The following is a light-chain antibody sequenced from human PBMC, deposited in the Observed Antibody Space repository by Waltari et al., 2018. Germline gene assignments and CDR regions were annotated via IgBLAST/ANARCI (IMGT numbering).Light chain of an antibody. Sequence: EIVLTQSPGTLSLSPGDRATLSCRASQSVTSSYLAWYQQKPGQAPRLLIYSASSRATGIPNRCSCSGSGTDFTLTISGLEPEDFAVYYCQQYAYSPLTFGGGTKVEIK. V-gene: IGKV3-20*01. J-gene: IGKJ4*01. CDR3: QQYAYSPLT. CDR2: SAS. CDR1: QSVTSSY.